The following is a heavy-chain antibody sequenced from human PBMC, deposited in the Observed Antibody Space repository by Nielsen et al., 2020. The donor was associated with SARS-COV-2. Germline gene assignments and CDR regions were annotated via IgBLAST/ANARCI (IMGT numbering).Heavy chain of an antibody. V-gene: IGHV3-48*04. Sequence: WIRQPPGKGLEWLSYITSGSSTIFYADSVKGRFTISRDNAKNSLYLQMNSLRAEDTAVYYCARAPRAFDYWGQGTLVTVSS. CDR3: ARAPRAFDY. CDR2: ITSGSSTI. J-gene: IGHJ4*02.